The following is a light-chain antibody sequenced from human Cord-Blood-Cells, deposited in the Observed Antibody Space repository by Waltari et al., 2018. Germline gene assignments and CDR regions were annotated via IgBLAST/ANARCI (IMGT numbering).Light chain of an antibody. Sequence: QSALTQPPSASGSPGPSVTISCTGTSSDVGGYNYVSWYQKHPGNAPELMIYEVSKGPSGVTDRFSGSKSGNTSSLSVSGLQAEDEADYYCSSYAGSNNLDVFGAGTKVTVL. CDR1: SSDVGGYNY. CDR3: SSYAGSNNLDV. J-gene: IGLJ1*01. V-gene: IGLV2-8*01. CDR2: EVS.